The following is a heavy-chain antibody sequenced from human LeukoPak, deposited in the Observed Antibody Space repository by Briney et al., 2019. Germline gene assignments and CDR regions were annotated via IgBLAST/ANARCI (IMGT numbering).Heavy chain of an antibody. CDR1: GFTFSNYA. CDR2: ISYDGSNK. V-gene: IGHV3-30*18. D-gene: IGHD4-17*01. CDR3: AKDFLYGDYDGY. J-gene: IGHJ4*02. Sequence: GGSLRLSCAASGFTFSNYAMSWVRQAPGKGLEWVAVISYDGSNKYYADSVKGRFTISRDNSKNTLYLQMNSLRAEDTAVYYCAKDFLYGDYDGYWGQGTLVTVSS.